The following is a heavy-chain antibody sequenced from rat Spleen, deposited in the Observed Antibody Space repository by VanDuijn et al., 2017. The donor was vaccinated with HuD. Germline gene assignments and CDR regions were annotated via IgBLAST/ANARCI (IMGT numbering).Heavy chain of an antibody. CDR1: GFTFSNYY. D-gene: IGHD1-6*01. CDR3: STAGSFTDYYFHWYFDF. CDR2: ISTGGGNT. Sequence: EVQLVESGGGLVQPGRSLKLSCAASGFTFSNYYMAWVRQAPTKGMEWVAYISTGGGNTYYRDSVKGRFTVSRDNAKSTLYLQMDSLRSEDTATYYCSTAGSFTDYYFHWYFDFWGPGTMVTVSS. V-gene: IGHV5-27*01. J-gene: IGHJ1*01.